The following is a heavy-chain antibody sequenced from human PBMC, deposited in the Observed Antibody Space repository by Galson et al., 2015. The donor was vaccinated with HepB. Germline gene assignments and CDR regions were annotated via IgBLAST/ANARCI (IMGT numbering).Heavy chain of an antibody. V-gene: IGHV5-51*01. CDR3: ARLLLSDSSGWFDYFDY. CDR2: IYPGDSDT. Sequence: QSGAEVKKPGESLKISCKGSGYSFTSYWIGWVRQMPGKGLEWMGIIYPGDSDTRYSPSFQGQVTISADKSISTAYLQWSSLKASDTAMYYCARLLLSDSSGWFDYFDYWGQGTLVTVSS. J-gene: IGHJ4*02. CDR1: GYSFTSYW. D-gene: IGHD6-19*01.